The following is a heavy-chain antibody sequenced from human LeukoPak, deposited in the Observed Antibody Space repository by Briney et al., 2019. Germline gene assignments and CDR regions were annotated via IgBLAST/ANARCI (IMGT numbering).Heavy chain of an antibody. CDR2: ISGDGTDR. J-gene: IGHJ5*02. CDR1: GFTSSSYW. CDR3: VRGRGSYGWFDP. Sequence: PGGSLRLSSAASGFTSSSYWMHWVRQVPGKGLVWVSRISGDGTDRNYADSVKGRFTISRDGAKNTVDLQMHSLRGEDTAVYYCVRGRGSYGWFDPWGQGTLVTVSS. D-gene: IGHD3-10*01. V-gene: IGHV3-74*01.